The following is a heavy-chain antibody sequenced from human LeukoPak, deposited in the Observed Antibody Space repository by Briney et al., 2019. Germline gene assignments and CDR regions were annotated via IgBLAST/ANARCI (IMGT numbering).Heavy chain of an antibody. J-gene: IGHJ4*02. CDR3: ARVRRYCSSTSCYSRYYFDY. V-gene: IGHV4-59*11. Sequence: SETLSLTCTVSGGSISSHYWSWIRQPPGKGLEWIGYIYYSGSTTYNPSLKSRVTISVDTSKNQFSLKLSSVTAADTAVYYCARVRRYCSSTSCYSRYYFDYWGQGTLVTVSS. CDR1: GGSISSHY. CDR2: IYYSGST. D-gene: IGHD2-2*01.